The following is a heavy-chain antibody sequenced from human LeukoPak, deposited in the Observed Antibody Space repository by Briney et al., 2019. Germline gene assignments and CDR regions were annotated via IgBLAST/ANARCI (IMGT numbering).Heavy chain of an antibody. J-gene: IGHJ6*02. CDR1: GFTFSSYN. CDR2: ISRSSIYI. CDR3: ARDSGDGSGSYYAYGMDV. D-gene: IGHD3-10*01. Sequence: GGSLRLSCAASGFTFSSYNMNWVRQAPGKGLEWVSSISRSSIYIYYADSVKGRFNISRDNAENSLYLQMNSLRAEDTAVYYCARDSGDGSGSYYAYGMDVRGQGTTVTVSS. V-gene: IGHV3-21*01.